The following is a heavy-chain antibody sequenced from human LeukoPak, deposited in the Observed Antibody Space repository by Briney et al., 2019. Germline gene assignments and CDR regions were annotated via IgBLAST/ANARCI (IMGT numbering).Heavy chain of an antibody. CDR3: AKDRNPRDDFWSGFEC. Sequence: PGGSLRLSCAASGFTFRSYAMSWVRQAPGKGLEWVSGISSSGRGTYYADSVKGRFTISRDNPKNTLYLQMNSLRAEDTAVYYCAKDRNPRDDFWSGFECWGQGTLVTVSS. D-gene: IGHD3-3*01. J-gene: IGHJ4*02. V-gene: IGHV3-23*01. CDR1: GFTFRSYA. CDR2: ISSSGRGT.